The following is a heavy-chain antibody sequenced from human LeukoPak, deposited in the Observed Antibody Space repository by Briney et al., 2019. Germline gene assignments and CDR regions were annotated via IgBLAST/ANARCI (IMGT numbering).Heavy chain of an antibody. Sequence: PSETLSLTCTVSGGSISTYYWSWIRQPPGKGLEWIGYVYYSGSTNYNPSLKSRVTISADTSKNQFSLRLRSVTAADTAVYYCARGLNNRKSGRRFDVFEIWGQGTMVTVSS. CDR2: VYYSGST. J-gene: IGHJ3*02. CDR3: ARGLNNRKSGRRFDVFEI. CDR1: GGSISTYY. D-gene: IGHD1-14*01. V-gene: IGHV4-59*01.